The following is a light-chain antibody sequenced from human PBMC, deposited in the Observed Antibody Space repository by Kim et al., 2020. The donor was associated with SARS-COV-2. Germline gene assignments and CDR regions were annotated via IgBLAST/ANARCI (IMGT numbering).Light chain of an antibody. V-gene: IGKV3-20*01. CDR3: QQYGSSPLT. CDR2: GAS. Sequence: LSPGERATLSCRASQSVSSSYLAWYQQKPGQAPRLLIYGASSRATGIPDRFSGSGSGTDFTVTISRLEPEDFAVYYCQQYGSSPLTFGQGTKLEI. J-gene: IGKJ2*01. CDR1: QSVSSSY.